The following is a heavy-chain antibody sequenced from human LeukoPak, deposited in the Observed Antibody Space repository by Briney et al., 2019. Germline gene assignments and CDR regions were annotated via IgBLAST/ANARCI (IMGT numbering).Heavy chain of an antibody. D-gene: IGHD4-11*01. CDR1: GFIVSANY. J-gene: IGHJ4*02. CDR2: IYSGGSP. V-gene: IGHV3-53*01. CDR3: ARGRQCDF. Sequence: GGSLRLSCAASGFIVSANYMNWVRQARGKGLEWVSVIYSGGSPFYADSVKGRFTISRDNSKNTVYLQMNSLRVEDTAVYYCARGRQCDFWGQGTLVTVSS.